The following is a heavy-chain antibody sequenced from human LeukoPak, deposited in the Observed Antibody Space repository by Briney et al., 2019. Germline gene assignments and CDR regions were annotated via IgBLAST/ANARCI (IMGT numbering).Heavy chain of an antibody. J-gene: IGHJ5*02. CDR2: ISSSGTTK. CDR3: ARGLGSGTYYQSNGYDP. CDR1: GFTFSGYE. Sequence: GGSLRLSCAASGFTFSGYEMNWVRQAPGKGLEWVSYISSSGTTKYYADSVKGRFTISRDNAKNSLYLQMNSLRAEDTAVYYCARGLGSGTYYQSNGYDPWGQGALVTVSS. V-gene: IGHV3-48*03. D-gene: IGHD3-10*01.